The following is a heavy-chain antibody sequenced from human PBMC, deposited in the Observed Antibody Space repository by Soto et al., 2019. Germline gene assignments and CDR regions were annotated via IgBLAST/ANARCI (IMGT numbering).Heavy chain of an antibody. CDR2: IIPVFGSP. V-gene: IGHV1-69*06. Sequence: VQLVQSGAEVKKPGSSVRVYCEISGDTFSSHTINWLRQAPGHGLEWMGGIIPVFGSPNYAKKFQGRVTISADTSTNKAYMELRSLTSEDTAVYFCARDITGTNNSCDPWGQGTLVTVSP. D-gene: IGHD1-7*01. J-gene: IGHJ5*02. CDR3: ARDITGTNNSCDP. CDR1: GDTFSSHT.